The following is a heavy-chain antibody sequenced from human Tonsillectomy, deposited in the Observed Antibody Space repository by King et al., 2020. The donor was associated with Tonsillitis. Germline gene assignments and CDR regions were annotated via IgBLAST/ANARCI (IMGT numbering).Heavy chain of an antibody. V-gene: IGHV4-61*02. D-gene: IGHD6-19*01. J-gene: IGHJ4*02. CDR1: GGSISSRIYY. CDR3: ARSSGWDFYLVDY. CDR2: LYTSGST. Sequence: VQLQESGPGLVKPSQTLSLTCTVSGGSISSRIYYWSWIRQPAGKGLEWIGRLYTSGSTNYNPSLESRVTISVDTSKNQFSLKLSSVTAADTAVYYCARSSGWDFYLVDYWGQGTLVTVAS.